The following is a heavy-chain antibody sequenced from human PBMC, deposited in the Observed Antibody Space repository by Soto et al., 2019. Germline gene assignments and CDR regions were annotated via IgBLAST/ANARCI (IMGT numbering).Heavy chain of an antibody. V-gene: IGHV1-46*01. J-gene: IGHJ4*02. CDR2: VNPYGASS. Sequence: QVQVVQSGAEVKEPGASVKVSCKASGYSSSNYYTHWVRQAPGQGLEWMGIVNPYGASSNYAQSFQGRVTLTRDTSTNTDYMDLSRLTSDDTAVCYCASVTTIWSNWGQGTLVTVSS. D-gene: IGHD2-21*02. CDR3: ASVTTIWSN. CDR1: GYSSSNYY.